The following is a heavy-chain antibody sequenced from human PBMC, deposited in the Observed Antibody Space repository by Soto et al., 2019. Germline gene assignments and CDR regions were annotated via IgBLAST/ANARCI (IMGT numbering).Heavy chain of an antibody. D-gene: IGHD6-13*01. CDR3: ARGYPRSSYYYGMDV. CDR1: GGSFSGYY. J-gene: IGHJ6*02. Sequence: QVQLQQWGAGLLKPSETLSLTCAVYGGSFSGYYWSWIRQPPGKGLEWIGEINHSGSTNYNPSLKSRVTISVDTSKNQCSLKLSSVTAADTAVYYCARGYPRSSYYYGMDVWGQGTTVTGSS. V-gene: IGHV4-34*01. CDR2: INHSGST.